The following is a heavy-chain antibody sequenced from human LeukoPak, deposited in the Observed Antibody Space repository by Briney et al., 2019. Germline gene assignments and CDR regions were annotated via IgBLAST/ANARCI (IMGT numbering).Heavy chain of an antibody. Sequence: GGSLRLFCAASGFTFSSYSMNWVRQAPGKGLEWVSYISSSSSTIYYADSVKGRFTISRDNSKNTLYLQMNSLRAEDTAVYYCAKDETAMVVYYFDYWGQGTLVTVSS. J-gene: IGHJ4*02. CDR1: GFTFSSYS. CDR3: AKDETAMVVYYFDY. D-gene: IGHD5-18*01. V-gene: IGHV3-48*01. CDR2: ISSSSSTI.